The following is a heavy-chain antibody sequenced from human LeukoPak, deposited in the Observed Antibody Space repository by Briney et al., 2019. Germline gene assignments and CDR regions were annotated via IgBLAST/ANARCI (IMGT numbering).Heavy chain of an antibody. CDR2: INDSGGNT. D-gene: IGHD3-10*01. Sequence: GGSLRLSCAASGFTFSSYAMSWVRQAPGKGLERVSLINDSGGNTYYADSVKGRFTISRDNSKNTLFLQMSSLRAEDTAVYYCAKTSAGIRGGYFDYRGQGTLVTVSS. CDR1: GFTFSSYA. V-gene: IGHV3-23*01. CDR3: AKTSAGIRGGYFDY. J-gene: IGHJ4*02.